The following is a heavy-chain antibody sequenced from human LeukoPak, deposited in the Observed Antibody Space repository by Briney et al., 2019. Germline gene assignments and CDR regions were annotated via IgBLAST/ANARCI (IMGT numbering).Heavy chain of an antibody. J-gene: IGHJ4*02. CDR3: ARDGGWYRLGY. D-gene: IGHD6-19*01. Sequence: GGSLRLSCAASGFTFSTYWMHWVRQAPGKGLEWVANIKQDGTETDYVDSVKGRFTISRDNGKNSLYLQMNSLRAEDTAVYYCARDGGWYRLGYWGLGTLVTVSS. CDR2: IKQDGTET. CDR1: GFTFSTYW. V-gene: IGHV3-7*01.